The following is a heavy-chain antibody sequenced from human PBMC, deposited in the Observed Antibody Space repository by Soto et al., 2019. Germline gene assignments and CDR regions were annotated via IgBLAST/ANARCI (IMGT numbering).Heavy chain of an antibody. D-gene: IGHD3-10*01. CDR1: GDTFSSYT. CDR3: ATSYGLGSYYYLDS. Sequence: GASVKVSCKASGDTFSSYTINWVRQAPGQGLEWMGRIIPILGIPNYAQKFQDRVTITADKSTSTAYMELSSLRSEDTAVYYCATSYGLGSYYYLDSWGQGTLVTVSS. V-gene: IGHV1-69*02. CDR2: IIPILGIP. J-gene: IGHJ4*02.